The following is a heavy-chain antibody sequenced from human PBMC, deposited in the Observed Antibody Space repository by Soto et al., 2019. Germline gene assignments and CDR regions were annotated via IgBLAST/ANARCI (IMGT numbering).Heavy chain of an antibody. Sequence: EVQLVESGGGLVQPGGSLRLSCEASGFTFTSYWRSWVRQAPGKGLEWVANIKQDGTSKYYADSVKGRFTVSRDNAKSSVHLQMDSLRDDDTAVYRCARLRFILTERHFDSWGQGTLVTVSS. V-gene: IGHV3-7*05. J-gene: IGHJ4*02. CDR3: ARLRFILTERHFDS. CDR2: IKQDGTSK. D-gene: IGHD3-16*01. CDR1: GFTFTSYW.